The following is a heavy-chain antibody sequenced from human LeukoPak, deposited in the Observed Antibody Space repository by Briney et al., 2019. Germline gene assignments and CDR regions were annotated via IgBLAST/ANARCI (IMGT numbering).Heavy chain of an antibody. J-gene: IGHJ3*02. V-gene: IGHV3-9*03. CDR2: ICGEGGSI. D-gene: IGHD3-22*01. Sequence: GRSLRLSCAASGFTFDDYAMHWVRQAPGKGLGWVSGICGEGGSIGYADSVKGRFTISRDNAKNSLYLPMNSLRAEDMALYYCAKDKSSSGYAAGFDIWGQGTMVTVSS. CDR3: AKDKSSSGYAAGFDI. CDR1: GFTFDDYA.